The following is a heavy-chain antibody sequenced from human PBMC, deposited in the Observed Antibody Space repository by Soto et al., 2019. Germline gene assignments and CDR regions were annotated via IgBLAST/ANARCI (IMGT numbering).Heavy chain of an antibody. D-gene: IGHD2-15*01. V-gene: IGHV3-7*04. CDR2: ISPDGSNK. CDR3: ASEYCSGGSCYYYGMDV. Sequence: GGSLRLSCAASGFTFSGYWMTWVRQAPGKGLEGVANISPDGSNKYYADSVKGRFTISRDNSKNTLYLQMNSLRAEDTAVYYCASEYCSGGSCYYYGMDVWGQGTTVTVSS. CDR1: GFTFSGYW. J-gene: IGHJ6*02.